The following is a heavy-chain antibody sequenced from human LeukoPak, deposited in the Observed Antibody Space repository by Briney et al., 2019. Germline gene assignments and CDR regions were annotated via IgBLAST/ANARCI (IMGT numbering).Heavy chain of an antibody. J-gene: IGHJ4*02. CDR2: SVGSGGST. Sequence: GGSLRLSCAASGFTFSNYAMSWVRQAPGEGLEWVSASVGSGGSTYYADSVKGRFSISRDNSKNTLFLQMNSLRVEDTALYYCSKWGDYDVLTGYYDSDFWGQGTLVTVSS. CDR1: GFTFSNYA. D-gene: IGHD3-9*01. CDR3: SKWGDYDVLTGYYDSDF. V-gene: IGHV3-23*01.